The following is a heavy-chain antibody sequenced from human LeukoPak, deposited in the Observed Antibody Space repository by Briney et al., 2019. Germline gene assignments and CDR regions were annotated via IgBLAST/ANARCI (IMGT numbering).Heavy chain of an antibody. CDR2: INHSGST. Sequence: SETLSLTCAVYGGSLSGYYWSWVRQPPGKGLERIGEINHSGSTNYNPSLKSRVTISVDTSKNQFSLKLSSVTAADTAVYYCARGCHYDFWSGYYKGGLDYWGQGTLVTVSS. CDR3: ARGCHYDFWSGYYKGGLDY. CDR1: GGSLSGYY. J-gene: IGHJ4*02. V-gene: IGHV4-34*01. D-gene: IGHD3-3*01.